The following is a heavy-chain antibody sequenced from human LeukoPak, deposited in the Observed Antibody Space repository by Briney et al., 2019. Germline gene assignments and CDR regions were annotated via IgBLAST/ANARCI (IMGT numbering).Heavy chain of an antibody. J-gene: IGHJ6*03. CDR2: INHSGST. D-gene: IGHD3-10*01. CDR3: ATRESLLWFGELSRYYYMDV. V-gene: IGHV4-34*01. Sequence: KPSETLSLTCAVDGASFSGYYWSWIRQPPGKGLEWIGEINHSGSTNYNPSLKSRVTISVDTSKNQFSLKLSSVTAADTAVYYCATRESLLWFGELSRYYYMDVWGKGTTVTVSS. CDR1: GASFSGYY.